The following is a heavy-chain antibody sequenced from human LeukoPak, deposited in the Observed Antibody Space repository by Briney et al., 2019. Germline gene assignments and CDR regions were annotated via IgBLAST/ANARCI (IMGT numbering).Heavy chain of an antibody. CDR3: ARGGIAVADFDY. CDR2: INHSGST. D-gene: IGHD6-19*01. V-gene: IGHV4-34*01. Sequence: PSETLSLTCAVYGGSFSGYYWSWIRQPPGKGLEWTGEINHSGSTNYNPSLKSRVTISVDTSKNQFPLKLSSVTAADTAVYYCARGGIAVADFDYWGQGTLVTVSS. CDR1: GGSFSGYY. J-gene: IGHJ4*02.